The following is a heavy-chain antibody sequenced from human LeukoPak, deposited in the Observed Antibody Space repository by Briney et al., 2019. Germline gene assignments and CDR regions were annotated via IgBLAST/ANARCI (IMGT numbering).Heavy chain of an antibody. CDR3: ARGPGRAMYSSGWYRYGMDV. CDR1: GGSFSGYY. CDR2: INHSGST. D-gene: IGHD6-19*01. J-gene: IGHJ6*02. Sequence: SETLSLTCAVYGGSFSGYYWSWIRQPPGKGLEWIGEINHSGSTSYNPSLKSRVTISVDTSKNQFSLKLSSVTAADTAVYYCARGPGRAMYSSGWYRYGMDVWGQGTTVTVSS. V-gene: IGHV4-34*01.